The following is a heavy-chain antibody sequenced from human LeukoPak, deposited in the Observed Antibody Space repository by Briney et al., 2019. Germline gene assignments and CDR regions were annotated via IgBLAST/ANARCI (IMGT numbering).Heavy chain of an antibody. CDR1: GGSISSYY. D-gene: IGHD1-7*01. V-gene: IGHV4-59*01. CDR2: IYYLGST. J-gene: IGHJ4*02. CDR3: AGYNWNWGTLDY. Sequence: SETLSLTCTVSGGSISSYYWSWIRQPPGKGLEWIGYIYYLGSTNYNPSLKSRVTISVDTSKNQFSLKLSSVTAADTALYYCAGYNWNWGTLDYWGQGTLVTVSS.